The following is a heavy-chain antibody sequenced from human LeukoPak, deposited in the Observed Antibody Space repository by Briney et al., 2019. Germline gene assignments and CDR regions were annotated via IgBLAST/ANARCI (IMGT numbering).Heavy chain of an antibody. Sequence: PGGSLRLSCAASGFSFSIAWMSWVRQAPGKGLEWVANIKQDGSEKYYVDSVKGRFTISRDNAKNSLYLQMNSLRAEDTAVYYCARDLGVWDRPDYWGQGTLVTVSS. V-gene: IGHV3-7*01. CDR1: GFSFSIAW. D-gene: IGHD3-16*01. J-gene: IGHJ4*02. CDR2: IKQDGSEK. CDR3: ARDLGVWDRPDY.